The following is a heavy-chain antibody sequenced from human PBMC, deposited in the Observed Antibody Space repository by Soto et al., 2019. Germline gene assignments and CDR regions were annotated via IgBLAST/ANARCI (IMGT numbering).Heavy chain of an antibody. V-gene: IGHV3-74*01. CDR1: GFSFSAYW. D-gene: IGHD1-26*01. CDR3: TRVVPSGTYYDDAFDI. J-gene: IGHJ3*02. CDR2: INSDGTIT. Sequence: PGGSLRLSCAASGFSFSAYWMHWVRQVPGKGLVWVSRINSDGTITIYADSVKGRFTISRDNAKNTLSLQMNSLRVDDTAVYYCTRVVPSGTYYDDAFDIWGQGTLVTVSS.